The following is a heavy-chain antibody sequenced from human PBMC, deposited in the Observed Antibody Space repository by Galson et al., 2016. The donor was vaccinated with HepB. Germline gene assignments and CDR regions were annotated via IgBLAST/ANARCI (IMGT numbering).Heavy chain of an antibody. Sequence: SLRLSCAASGFSFSGSWMSWVRPAPGKGLECVAHIKDHGGTQYYEDSVTGRFTISRDNAKSSLYLQMNSLRDDDTAVYYCVRDGGWYAWFDPWGQGTLVTVSS. D-gene: IGHD6-19*01. CDR1: GFSFSGSW. V-gene: IGHV3-7*03. CDR3: VRDGGWYAWFDP. CDR2: IKDHGGTQ. J-gene: IGHJ5*02.